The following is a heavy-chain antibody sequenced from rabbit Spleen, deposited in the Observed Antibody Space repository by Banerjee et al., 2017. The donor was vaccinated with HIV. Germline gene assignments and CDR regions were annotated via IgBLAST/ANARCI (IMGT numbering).Heavy chain of an antibody. CDR3: VRGGSFGL. D-gene: IGHD4-1*01. Sequence: QSLEESGGGLVTPGASLTLTCKASGFSLSSRYYMCWVRQTPGKGPEWIACIYTGADTTYHTNWAKDRFTISKTSATTVTLQMTSLTAADTATYFCVRGGSFGLWGQGTLVTVS. CDR2: IYTGADTT. V-gene: IGHV1S40*01. CDR1: GFSLSSRYY. J-gene: IGHJ3*01.